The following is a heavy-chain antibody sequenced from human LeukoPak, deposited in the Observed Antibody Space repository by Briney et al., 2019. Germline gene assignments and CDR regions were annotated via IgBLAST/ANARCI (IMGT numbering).Heavy chain of an antibody. CDR2: IYYSGST. V-gene: IGHV4-30-4*02. CDR1: GGSISFGDYY. Sequence: SDTLSLTCTVSGGSISFGDYYWSWIRQPPGKALEWIGYIYYSGSTYYNPSLKSRVTISIDTSKNQFSLKLSSVTAADTAMYYCASRGYTYGHFDYWGPGTLVTVSS. J-gene: IGHJ4*02. CDR3: ASRGYTYGHFDY. D-gene: IGHD5-18*01.